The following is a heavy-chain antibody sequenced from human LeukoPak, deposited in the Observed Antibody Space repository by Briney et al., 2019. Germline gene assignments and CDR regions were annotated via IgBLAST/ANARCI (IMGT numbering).Heavy chain of an antibody. CDR1: GYTFTSYD. Sequence: GASVKVSCKASGYTFTSYDINWVRQATGQGLEWMGWMNPNSGNTGYAQKFQGRVTMTRNTSISTAYMELSSLRSDDTAVYYCARVFTRTGSWFPALGYWGQGTLVTVSS. V-gene: IGHV1-8*01. CDR3: ARVFTRTGSWFPALGY. D-gene: IGHD6-13*01. J-gene: IGHJ4*02. CDR2: MNPNSGNT.